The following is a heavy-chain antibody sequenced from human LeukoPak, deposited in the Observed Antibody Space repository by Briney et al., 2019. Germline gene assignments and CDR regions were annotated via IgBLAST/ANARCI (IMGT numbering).Heavy chain of an antibody. V-gene: IGHV4-39*07. CDR3: AREGEQQLAYFDY. J-gene: IGHJ4*02. CDR2: INQSGST. Sequence: SETLSLTCTVSGGSISSSSYYWGWIRQPPGKGLEWIGEINQSGSTNYNPSLKSRVTMSVDTSKNQFSLKLSSVTAADTAVYYCAREGEQQLAYFDYWGQGTLVTVSS. CDR1: GGSISSSSYY. D-gene: IGHD6-13*01.